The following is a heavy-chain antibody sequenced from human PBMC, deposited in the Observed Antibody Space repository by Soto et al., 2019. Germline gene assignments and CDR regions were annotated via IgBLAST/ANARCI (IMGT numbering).Heavy chain of an antibody. CDR2: IYYSGST. CDR3: ARLGYSYGLGSLDY. CDR1: GGSISSSSYY. D-gene: IGHD5-18*01. V-gene: IGHV4-39*01. J-gene: IGHJ4*02. Sequence: KPSETLSLTCTVSGGSISSSSYYWGWIRQPPGKGLEWIGSIYYSGSTYYNPSLKSRVTISVDTSKNRFSLKLSSVTAADTAVYYCARLGYSYGLGSLDYWGQGTLVTVSS.